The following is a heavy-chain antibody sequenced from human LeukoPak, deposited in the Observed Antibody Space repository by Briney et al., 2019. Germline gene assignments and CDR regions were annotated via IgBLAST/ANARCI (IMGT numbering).Heavy chain of an antibody. Sequence: GGCLRLSCAASGFTFSKVWMTWVRQAPGKGLEWVGRITSKTDGGASEYAAPVKGRFSISRDDSNNTLYLEMISLKAEDTAIYYCTTDVNRFMVTASSWGQGTLVTVSS. CDR3: TTDVNRFMVTASS. J-gene: IGHJ5*02. D-gene: IGHD2-21*02. CDR1: GFTFSKVW. V-gene: IGHV3-15*01. CDR2: ITSKTDGGAS.